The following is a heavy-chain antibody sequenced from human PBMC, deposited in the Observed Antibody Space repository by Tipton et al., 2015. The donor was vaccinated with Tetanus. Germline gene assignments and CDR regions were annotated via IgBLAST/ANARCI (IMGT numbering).Heavy chain of an antibody. V-gene: IGHV6-1*01. CDR3: AKDSGVRGVLDY. CDR2: TYYRSKWYN. CDR1: GDSVSSNSAA. Sequence: GLVKPSQTLPLTCAISGDSVSSNSAAWNWIRQSPSRGLEWLGRTYYRSKWYNDYAISVKSRITINPDTSKNQFSLQLNSVTPEDPAMYYCAKDSGVRGVLDYWGQGTLVTVSS. D-gene: IGHD3-10*01. J-gene: IGHJ4*02.